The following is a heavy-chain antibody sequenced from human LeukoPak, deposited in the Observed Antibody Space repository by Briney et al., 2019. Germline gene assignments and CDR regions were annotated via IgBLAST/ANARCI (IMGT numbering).Heavy chain of an antibody. CDR1: GFALCTAAVG. CDR2: PYWNGDR. J-gene: IGHJ4*02. V-gene: IGHV2-5*01. CDR3: AHRPGNYDYGGKGFDF. Sequence: SGPTLVNPTQTLTLTCAFSGFALCTAAVGVGWFRQPPGKALEWLAVPYWNGDRRYSPSLNSRLTITKDTSKNQVVLTMSNMDPVDTATYYCAHRPGNYDYGGKGFDFWGQGTLVTVSS. D-gene: IGHD4-23*01.